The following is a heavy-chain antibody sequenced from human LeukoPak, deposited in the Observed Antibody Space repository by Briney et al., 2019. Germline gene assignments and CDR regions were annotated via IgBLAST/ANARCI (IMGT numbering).Heavy chain of an antibody. CDR1: GFTFSGYA. CDR3: VRDRVVVTATFDC. D-gene: IGHD2-21*02. CDR2: IHSNGGTT. J-gene: IGHJ4*02. V-gene: IGHV3-64D*06. Sequence: PGGSLRLSCSASGFTFSGYAMHWVRQAPGKGLEYVSGIHSNGGTTYYADSVKGRFTISRDNSKNTLYLQMSSLRAEDTAVYFCVRDRVVVTATFDCWGQGTLVTVSS.